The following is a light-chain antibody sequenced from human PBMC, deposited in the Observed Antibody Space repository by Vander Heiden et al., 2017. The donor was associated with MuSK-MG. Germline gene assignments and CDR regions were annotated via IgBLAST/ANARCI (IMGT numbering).Light chain of an antibody. V-gene: IGKV1-5*03. CDR1: QSISSW. CDR3: QRFYGDGRT. Sequence: DIQMTQSPSTLSASVGDRVTITCRASQSISSWLAWYQQKPGRGPKLLIYKASNLASGVPSSFSGSGSGTEFTLTINNLQPDDSATYFWQRFYGDGRTFGQGTKVEIK. J-gene: IGKJ1*01. CDR2: KAS.